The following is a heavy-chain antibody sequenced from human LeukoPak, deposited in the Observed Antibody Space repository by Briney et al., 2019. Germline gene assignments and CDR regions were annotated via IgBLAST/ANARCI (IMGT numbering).Heavy chain of an antibody. CDR2: IKHSGST. CDR3: ARGYDYVWGSYRYPFDY. D-gene: IGHD3-16*02. V-gene: IGHV4-34*01. J-gene: IGHJ4*02. Sequence: SETLSLTCAVYGGSFSGYYWSWIRQPPGKGLEWVGEIKHSGSTNYNPSLKSRVTISVDTSKNQSSLKLSSVTAADTAVYYCARGYDYVWGSYRYPFDYWGQGTLVTVSS. CDR1: GGSFSGYY.